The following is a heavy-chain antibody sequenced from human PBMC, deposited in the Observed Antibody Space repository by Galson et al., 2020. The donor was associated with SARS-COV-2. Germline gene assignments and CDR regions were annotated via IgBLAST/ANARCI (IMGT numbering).Heavy chain of an antibody. Sequence: SATLSLTCTLSGGSFSRYYGSWIRQPPGKALEWIGYVYYNGNTNYNPSLKSRVSISVDTSENQFSLKLSSVTAADTAMYYCARHDSVVAYFDYWGQGALVTVSS. V-gene: IGHV4-59*08. CDR1: GGSFSRYY. CDR2: VYYNGNT. J-gene: IGHJ4*02. D-gene: IGHD3-22*01. CDR3: ARHDSVVAYFDY.